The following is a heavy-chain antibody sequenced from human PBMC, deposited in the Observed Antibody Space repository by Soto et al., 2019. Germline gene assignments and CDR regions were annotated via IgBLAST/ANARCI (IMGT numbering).Heavy chain of an antibody. V-gene: IGHV4-30-4*01. CDR3: ARHSHDSSVHKL. CDR1: VCSIISCCYE. CDR2: IYYSWST. J-gene: IGHJ4*02. Sequence: SETRWRTCTFSVCSIISCCYEVRFVRQPPGNGLEWIGYIYYSWSTYYSPSLKSRVTISVDTSKNQFSLKLSSVTAADTAVYYFARHSHDSSVHKLWGPGTMVIVSS. D-gene: IGHD3-22*01.